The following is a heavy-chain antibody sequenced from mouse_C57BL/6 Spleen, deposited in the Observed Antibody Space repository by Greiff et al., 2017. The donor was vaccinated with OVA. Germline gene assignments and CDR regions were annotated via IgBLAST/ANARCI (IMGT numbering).Heavy chain of an antibody. J-gene: IGHJ3*01. CDR1: GFSLTSYG. CDR3: ARKPCDDGTWFAY. CDR2: IWSGGST. V-gene: IGHV2-2*01. D-gene: IGHD2-12*01. Sequence: QVQLQQSGPGLVQPSQSLSITCTVSGFSLTSYGVHWVRQSPGKGLEWLGVIWSGGSTDYNAAFISRLSISKDNSKSQVFFKMNSLQADDTAIYYCARKPCDDGTWFAYWGQGTLVTVSA.